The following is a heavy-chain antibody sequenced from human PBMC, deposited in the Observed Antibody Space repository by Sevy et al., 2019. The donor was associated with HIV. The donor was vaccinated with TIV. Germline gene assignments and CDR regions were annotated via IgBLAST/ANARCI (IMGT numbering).Heavy chain of an antibody. CDR3: VKEGGGEGGDH. CDR1: GFSFSSYG. Sequence: GGSLRLSCAASGFSFSSYGMHWVRQAPGKGLEWMSYIQYDGSNKDYADSVKDRFTISRDNSKNTLYLQMNSLRVEDTVVFYCVKEGGGEGGDHWGQGTLVTVSS. D-gene: IGHD3-16*01. CDR2: IQYDGSNK. J-gene: IGHJ4*02. V-gene: IGHV3-30*02.